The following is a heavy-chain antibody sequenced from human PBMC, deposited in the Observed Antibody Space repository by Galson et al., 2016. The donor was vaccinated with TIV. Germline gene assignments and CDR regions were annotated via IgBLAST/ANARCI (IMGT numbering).Heavy chain of an antibody. CDR2: ISSNSVYI. CDR1: GFTFEDYG. D-gene: IGHD3-10*01. J-gene: IGHJ6*02. V-gene: IGHV3-9*01. CDR3: AKARGYGYGSPQDYYYGMDV. Sequence: SLRLSCAASGFTFEDYGMHWVRQVSGKGLEWVSGISSNSVYIGYAASVKGRFTISRDNARNSLHLQMNSLRPEDTGLYYCAKARGYGYGSPQDYYYGMDVWGQGTTVTVSS.